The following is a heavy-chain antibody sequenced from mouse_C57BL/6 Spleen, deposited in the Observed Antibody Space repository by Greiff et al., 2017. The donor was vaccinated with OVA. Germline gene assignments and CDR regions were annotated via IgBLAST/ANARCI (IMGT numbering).Heavy chain of an antibody. Sequence: EVKLMESGGGLVQPGGSLSLSCAASGFTFTDYYMSWVRQPPGKALEWLGFIRNKANGYTTEYSASVKGRFTISRDNSQSILYLQMNALRAEDSATYYCARYYSNYGIDYWGQGTTLTVSS. CDR2: IRNKANGYTT. J-gene: IGHJ2*01. CDR1: GFTFTDYY. CDR3: ARYYSNYGIDY. D-gene: IGHD2-5*01. V-gene: IGHV7-3*01.